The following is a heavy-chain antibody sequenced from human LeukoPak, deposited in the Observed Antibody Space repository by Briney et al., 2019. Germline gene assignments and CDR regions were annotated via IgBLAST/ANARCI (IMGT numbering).Heavy chain of an antibody. CDR3: ARVSSMPWSEYEVIYYLDF. Sequence: PSETLSLTCTVSGGSISSRSYYWGWIRQSPEKGLEWIGSMFYSGRTYHNPSLKSRVTLSVDTSKNQFSLRLSSVTAADTAVYYCARVSSMPWSEYEVIYYLDFWGQGTLVTVSS. V-gene: IGHV4-39*07. CDR2: MFYSGRT. D-gene: IGHD3-3*01. J-gene: IGHJ4*02. CDR1: GGSISSRSYY.